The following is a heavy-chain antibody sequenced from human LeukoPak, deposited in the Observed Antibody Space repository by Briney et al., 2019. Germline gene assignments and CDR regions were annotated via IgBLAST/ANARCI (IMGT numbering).Heavy chain of an antibody. CDR1: GFTFSSYS. J-gene: IGHJ6*03. CDR3: AKVGVTTVYYYYMDV. Sequence: GGSLRLSCAASGFTFSSYSMNWVRQAPGKGLEWVSAISGSGGSTYYADSVEGRFTISRDNSKNTLYLQMNSLRAEDTAVYYCAKVGVTTVYYYYMDVWGKGTTVTVSS. CDR2: ISGSGGST. D-gene: IGHD4-11*01. V-gene: IGHV3-23*01.